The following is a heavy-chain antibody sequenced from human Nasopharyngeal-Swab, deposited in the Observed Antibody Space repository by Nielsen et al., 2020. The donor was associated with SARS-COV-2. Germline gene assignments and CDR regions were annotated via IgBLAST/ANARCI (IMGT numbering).Heavy chain of an antibody. CDR3: AREGEGGFDV. V-gene: IGHV3-7*04. J-gene: IGHJ3*01. CDR2: IKQDGSET. Sequence: GESLKISCAASGFTFSSYWMSWVRQAPGKGLEWVANIKQDGSETSYVDSVRGRFTISRDNAKKSVYLQMSSLRAEDTAVYYCAREGEGGFDVWGQGTMVTVSS. D-gene: IGHD2-15*01. CDR1: GFTFSSYW.